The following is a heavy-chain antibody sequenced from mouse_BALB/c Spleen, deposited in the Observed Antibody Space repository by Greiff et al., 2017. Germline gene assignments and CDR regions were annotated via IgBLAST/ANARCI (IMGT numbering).Heavy chain of an antibody. CDR3: ARMGCYGSRAVFDY. V-gene: IGHV1S81*02. Sequence: VQLQQPGAELVKPGASVKLSCKASGYTFTSYWMHWVKQRPGQGLEWIGEINPSNGRTNYNEKFKSKATLTADKSSSTAYMQLSSLTSEDSAVYYCARMGCYGSRAVFDYWGQGTTLTVSS. J-gene: IGHJ2*01. CDR2: INPSNGRT. D-gene: IGHD1-1*01. CDR1: GYTFTSYW.